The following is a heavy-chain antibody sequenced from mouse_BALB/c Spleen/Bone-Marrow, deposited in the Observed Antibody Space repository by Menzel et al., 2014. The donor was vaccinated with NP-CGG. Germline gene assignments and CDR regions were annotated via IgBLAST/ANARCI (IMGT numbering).Heavy chain of an antibody. CDR2: IRNKANGYTT. V-gene: IGHV7-3*02. D-gene: IGHD2-3*01. J-gene: IGHJ4*01. CDR1: GFTFTDYY. CDR3: ARDYDGYYGYAMDY. Sequence: EVKLVESGGGLVQPGGSLRLSCATSGFTFTDYYISWVRQPPGKALEWLGFIRNKANGYTTEYSASVKGRFTISRDNSQSILYLQMNTLRAEDSATYYCARDYDGYYGYAMDYWGQGTSVTVSS.